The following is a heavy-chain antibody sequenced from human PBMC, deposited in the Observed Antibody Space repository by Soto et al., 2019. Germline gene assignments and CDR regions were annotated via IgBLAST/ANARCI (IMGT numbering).Heavy chain of an antibody. CDR1: GFTFNTFG. V-gene: IGHV3-30*18. Sequence: GGSLRLSCAASGFTFNTFGMHWVRQAPGKGLEWVAVISYDGSDKYYSDSVRGRFTISRDNSMNTLYLQMNSLRTEDTAVYYCAKSPIFYCSSYHCYKYYFDYWGQGTLVTVPS. CDR2: ISYDGSDK. CDR3: AKSPIFYCSSYHCYKYYFDY. J-gene: IGHJ4*02. D-gene: IGHD2-2*01.